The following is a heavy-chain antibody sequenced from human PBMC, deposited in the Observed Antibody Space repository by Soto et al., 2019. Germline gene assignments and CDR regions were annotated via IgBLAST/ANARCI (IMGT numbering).Heavy chain of an antibody. V-gene: IGHV1-69*13. Sequence: SVKVSCKASGGTFSSYAINWVRQAPGQGLEWLGKIIPIFATASYAQNFQGRVTLTADESTSTAYMELSRLRSEDTAVYYCARGSYYDSSGYYWGFDYWGQGTLVTVSS. D-gene: IGHD3-22*01. J-gene: IGHJ4*01. CDR2: IIPIFATA. CDR1: GGTFSSYA. CDR3: ARGSYYDSSGYYWGFDY.